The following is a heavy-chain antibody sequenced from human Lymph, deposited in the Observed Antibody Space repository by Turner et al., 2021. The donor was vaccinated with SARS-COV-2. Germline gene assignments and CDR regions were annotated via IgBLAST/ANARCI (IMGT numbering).Heavy chain of an antibody. CDR3: ARGRLDSFGGGYYSWFDP. J-gene: IGHJ5*02. CDR1: GGTYSSYA. V-gene: IGHV1-69*04. CDR2: INPILGIA. D-gene: IGHD1-26*01. Sequence: QFQLVQSGAEVKKPASSVKVSFKASGGTYSSYAINWVRQAPGQGLEWMGRINPILGIANYAQKFQGRVTITADKYTSTAYMELSSLRSEDTAVYYCARGRLDSFGGGYYSWFDPWGQGTLVTVSS.